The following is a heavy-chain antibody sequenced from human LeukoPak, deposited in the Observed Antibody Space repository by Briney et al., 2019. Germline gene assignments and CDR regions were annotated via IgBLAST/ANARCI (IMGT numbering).Heavy chain of an antibody. V-gene: IGHV4-38-2*01. CDR1: GYSISSGYY. CDR3: ARQNPAVAGFYFDY. Sequence: TSETLSLTCAVSGYSISSGYYWGWIRQPPGKGLEWIGSIYHSGSTYYNPSLKSRVTISVDTSKNQFSLKLSSVTAADTAVYYSARQNPAVAGFYFDYWGQGTLVTVSS. D-gene: IGHD6-19*01. J-gene: IGHJ4*02. CDR2: IYHSGST.